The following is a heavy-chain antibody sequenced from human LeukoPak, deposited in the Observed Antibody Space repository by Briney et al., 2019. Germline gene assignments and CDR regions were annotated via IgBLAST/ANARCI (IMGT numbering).Heavy chain of an antibody. J-gene: IGHJ6*02. CDR2: ISYDGSNK. CDR3: AKDGRGEYYYGSGSRKHYYYYGMDV. V-gene: IGHV3-30*18. D-gene: IGHD3-10*01. CDR1: GFTFSSYG. Sequence: GRSLRLSCAASGFTFSSYGMHWVRQAPGKGLEWVAVISYDGSNKYYADSVKGRFTIPRDNSKNTLYLQMNSLRAEDTAVYYCAKDGRGEYYYGSGSRKHYYYYGMDVWGQGTTVTVSS.